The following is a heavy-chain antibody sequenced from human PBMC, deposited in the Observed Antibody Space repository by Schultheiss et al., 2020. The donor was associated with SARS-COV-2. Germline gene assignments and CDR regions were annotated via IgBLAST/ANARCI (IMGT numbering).Heavy chain of an antibody. D-gene: IGHD5-12*01. Sequence: SETLSLTCAVYGGSFSGYYWSWIRQSPGKGLEWIGEINHSGSTNYNPSLKSRVTISVDTSKNQFSLKLSSVTAADTAVYYCARALSGYDPLDYWGQGTLVTVSS. CDR3: ARALSGYDPLDY. CDR2: INHSGST. V-gene: IGHV4-34*01. J-gene: IGHJ4*02. CDR1: GGSFSGYY.